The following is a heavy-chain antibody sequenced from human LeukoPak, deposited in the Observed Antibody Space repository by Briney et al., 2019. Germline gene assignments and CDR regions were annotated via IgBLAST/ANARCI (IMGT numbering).Heavy chain of an antibody. CDR1: GFTFSSYG. CDR2: IRYDGSNK. V-gene: IGHV3-30*02. J-gene: IGHJ4*02. Sequence: GGSLRLSCAASGFTFSSYGMHWVRQAPGKGLEWVAFIRYDGSNKYYADSVKGRFTISRDNSKNTLYLQMNSLRAEDTAVYYCAKDTGGSIAAAGTGDYWGQGTLVTVSS. CDR3: AKDTGGSIAAAGTGDY. D-gene: IGHD6-13*01.